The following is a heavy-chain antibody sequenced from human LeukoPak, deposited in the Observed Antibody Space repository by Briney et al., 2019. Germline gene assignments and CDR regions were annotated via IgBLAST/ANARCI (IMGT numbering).Heavy chain of an antibody. CDR3: ARDQILGDYGGPSFGY. D-gene: IGHD4-23*01. CDR2: ISPRGGGT. J-gene: IGHJ4*02. CDR1: GFTFSGYD. Sequence: GGSLRLSCAASGFTFSGYDMSWVRQAPGKGLEWLSGISPRGGGTYYADSVKGRFTISRDDSKNTLSLQMNSLRAEDTAVYYCARDQILGDYGGPSFGYWGQGTLVTVSS. V-gene: IGHV3-23*01.